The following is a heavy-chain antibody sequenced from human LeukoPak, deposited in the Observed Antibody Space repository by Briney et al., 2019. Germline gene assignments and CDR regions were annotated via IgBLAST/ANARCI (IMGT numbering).Heavy chain of an antibody. J-gene: IGHJ3*02. CDR2: IYYSGST. CDR1: GGSISSSSYY. Sequence: PSETLSLTCTVSGGSISSSSYYWGWIRQPPGKGLEWIGSIYYSGSTYYNPSLKSRVTISVDTSKNQFSLKLISVTAADTAVYYCTREGRGGAFDIWGHGTMVTVSS. CDR3: TREGRGGAFDI. D-gene: IGHD3-16*01. V-gene: IGHV4-39*07.